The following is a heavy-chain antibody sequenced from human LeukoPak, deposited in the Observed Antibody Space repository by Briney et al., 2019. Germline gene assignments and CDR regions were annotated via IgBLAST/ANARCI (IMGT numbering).Heavy chain of an antibody. CDR2: ISGSGSDT. V-gene: IGHV3-23*01. D-gene: IGHD3-22*01. J-gene: IGHJ4*02. CDR1: GFTFSSYA. CDR3: AKRGYYYDSRVFHGFDY. Sequence: GGSLRLSCAASGFTFSSYAMSWVRQAPGKGLEWVSGISGSGSDTYYADSVKGRFTISRDISKNALHLQMNSLRAEDTAVYYCAKRGYYYDSRVFHGFDYWGQGTLVTVSS.